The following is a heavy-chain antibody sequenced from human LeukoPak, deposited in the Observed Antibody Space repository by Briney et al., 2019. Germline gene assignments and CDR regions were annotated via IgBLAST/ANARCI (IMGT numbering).Heavy chain of an antibody. CDR3: AREVRDTAMVAPLNWFDP. J-gene: IGHJ5*02. V-gene: IGHV3-23*01. CDR2: ITGSSTST. Sequence: GGSLRLSCAASGFTLSTYGMTWVRQAPGKGLEWVSGITGSSTSTYYADSVKGRFTISRDNSKNTVFLQMNSLRADDTAVYYCAREVRDTAMVAPLNWFDPWGQGTLVTVSS. CDR1: GFTLSTYG. D-gene: IGHD5-18*01.